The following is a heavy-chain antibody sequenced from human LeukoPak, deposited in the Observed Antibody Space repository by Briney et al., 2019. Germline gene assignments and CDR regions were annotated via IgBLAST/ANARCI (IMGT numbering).Heavy chain of an antibody. D-gene: IGHD6-6*01. V-gene: IGHV1-69*13. CDR2: IIPIFGTA. J-gene: IGHJ6*02. CDR1: GYTFTSYY. CDR3: ARDLYSSSSPSGYYYGMDV. Sequence: ASVKVSCKASGYTFTSYYMHWVRQAPGQGLEWMGGIIPIFGTANYAQKFQGRVTITADESTSTAYMELSSLRSEDTAVYYCARDLYSSSSPSGYYYGMDVWGQGTTVTVSS.